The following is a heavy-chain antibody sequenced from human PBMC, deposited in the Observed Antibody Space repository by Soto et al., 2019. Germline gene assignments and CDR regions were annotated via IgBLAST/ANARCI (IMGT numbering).Heavy chain of an antibody. D-gene: IGHD6-13*01. J-gene: IGHJ6*02. V-gene: IGHV4-59*01. CDR3: ARVPGIAAAGKDYYYGMDV. CDR1: GGSISSYY. CDR2: IYYSGST. Sequence: SETLSLTCTVSGGSISSYYWSWIRQPPGKGLEWIGYIYYSGSTNYNPSLKSRVTISVDTSKNQFSLKLSSVTAADTAVYYCARVPGIAAAGKDYYYGMDVWGQGTTVTVSS.